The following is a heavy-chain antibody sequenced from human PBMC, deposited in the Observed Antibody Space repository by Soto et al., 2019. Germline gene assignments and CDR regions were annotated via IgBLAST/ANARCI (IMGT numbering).Heavy chain of an antibody. CDR1: GYTFSNYG. V-gene: IGHV1-18*01. J-gene: IGHJ5*02. CDR3: ARVVPGAEAWFGP. CDR2: ISLYSDGT. D-gene: IGHD2-2*01. Sequence: GASVKVSCKTSGYTFSNYGVTWVRQAPGQPLEWLGWISLYSDGTNYAQKFQGRVSMTTDTSTTTAYMELRSLRSDDTAVYYCARVVPGAEAWFGPWGQGTLVTVSS.